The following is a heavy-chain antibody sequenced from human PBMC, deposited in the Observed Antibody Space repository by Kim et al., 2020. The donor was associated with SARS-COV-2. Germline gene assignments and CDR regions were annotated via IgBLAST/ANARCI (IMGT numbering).Heavy chain of an antibody. J-gene: IGHJ4*02. Sequence: PSLESRVTISVNTSKNQFSLTLSSVTAADTAVYYCARGEGDCSGGSCYFDWGQGTLVTVSS. V-gene: IGHV4-31*02. CDR3: ARGEGDCSGGSCYFD. D-gene: IGHD2-15*01.